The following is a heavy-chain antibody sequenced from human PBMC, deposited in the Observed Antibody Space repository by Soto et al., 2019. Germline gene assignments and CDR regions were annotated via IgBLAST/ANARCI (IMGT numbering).Heavy chain of an antibody. V-gene: IGHV1-3*01. CDR1: GYTFTSYA. CDR2: INAGNGNT. Sequence: ASVKVSCKASGYTFTSYAMHWVRQAPGQRLEWMGWINAGNGNTKYSQKFQGRVTITRDTSASTAYMELSSLRFEDTAVYYCASGNVNDFWSGYLNDASDIWGQGTMVTVSS. D-gene: IGHD3-3*01. J-gene: IGHJ3*02. CDR3: ASGNVNDFWSGYLNDASDI.